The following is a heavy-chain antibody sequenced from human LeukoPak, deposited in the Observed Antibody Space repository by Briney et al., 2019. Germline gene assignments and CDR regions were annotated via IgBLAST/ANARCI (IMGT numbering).Heavy chain of an antibody. CDR2: INPSSGGT. CDR1: GYTFTDYH. CDR3: ATTLGASPWYFGF. J-gene: IGHJ4*02. D-gene: IGHD2-15*01. V-gene: IGHV1-2*02. Sequence: ASVKVSCKASGYTFTDYHIQWVRPAPGQGLAWMGWINPSSGGTKFAQRFQGRITVTGDTAIATDFMELSGLTSGDTALYFCATTLGASPWYFGFWGEGTLLTVPS.